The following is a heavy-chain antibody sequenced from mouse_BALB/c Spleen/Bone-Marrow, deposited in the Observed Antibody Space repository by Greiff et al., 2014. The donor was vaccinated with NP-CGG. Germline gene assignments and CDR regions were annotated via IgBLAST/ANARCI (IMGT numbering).Heavy chain of an antibody. Sequence: EVKLMESGGGLVQPGGSLRLSCATSGFTFTDYYMSWVRQPPGKALGWLGFIRNKANGYTTEYSASVKGRFTISRDNSQSILYLQMNTLRAEDSATYYCARVTTAWFAYWGQGTLVTVSA. CDR1: GFTFTDYY. CDR3: ARVTTAWFAY. CDR2: IRNKANGYTT. J-gene: IGHJ3*01. V-gene: IGHV7-3*02. D-gene: IGHD1-1*01.